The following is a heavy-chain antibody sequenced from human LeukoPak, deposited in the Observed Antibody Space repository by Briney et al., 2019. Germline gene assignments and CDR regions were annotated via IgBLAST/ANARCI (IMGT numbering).Heavy chain of an antibody. V-gene: IGHV3-23*01. D-gene: IGHD3-3*01. J-gene: IGHJ4*02. CDR3: ARPMPLYDFWSGSIQSFDY. CDR1: GFTFSNYW. Sequence: PGGSLRLSCAASGFTFSNYWMHWVRQAPGKGLEWVSGISGSGGNTYYADSVKGRFTIFRDNSNNTVYLQMNSLRAEDTALYYCARPMPLYDFWSGSIQSFDYWGQGTLVTVSS. CDR2: ISGSGGNT.